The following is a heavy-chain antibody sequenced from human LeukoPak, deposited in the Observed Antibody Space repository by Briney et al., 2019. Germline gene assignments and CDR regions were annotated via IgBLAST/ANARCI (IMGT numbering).Heavy chain of an antibody. D-gene: IGHD5-24*01. Sequence: PGGSLRLSCAVSGFTFDIAWMNWVRQAPGVGLEWLGRIKSKNDGAATDYAAPVRGRFTISTDDSKNTLYLQMNSLKTEDTAVYYCVSRDAYKPRYFMDVRGKGTTVTVSS. J-gene: IGHJ6*03. V-gene: IGHV3-15*01. CDR2: IKSKNDGAAT. CDR1: GFTFDIAW. CDR3: VSRDAYKPRYFMDV.